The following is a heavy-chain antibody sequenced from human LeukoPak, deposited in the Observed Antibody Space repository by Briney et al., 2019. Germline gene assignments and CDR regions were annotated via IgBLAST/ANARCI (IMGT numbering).Heavy chain of an antibody. D-gene: IGHD3-16*02. CDR2: FSGSGTST. CDR1: GFTFSNYA. CDR3: AKGIYDYVWGTYRPSDY. J-gene: IGHJ4*02. V-gene: IGHV3-23*01. Sequence: GGSLRLSCAASGFTFSNYAMSWVRQAPGKGLEWVSAFSGSGTSTFYADSVKGRFSISRDKSKNTLYLQMNSLRAEGTAVYYCAKGIYDYVWGTYRPSDYWGQGTLVTVSS.